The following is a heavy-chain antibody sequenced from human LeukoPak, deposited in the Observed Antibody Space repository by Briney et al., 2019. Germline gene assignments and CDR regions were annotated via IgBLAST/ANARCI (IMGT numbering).Heavy chain of an antibody. CDR1: GYTFTSYD. J-gene: IGHJ5*02. CDR3: ATIAARPNWFDP. CDR2: MNPNSGNT. V-gene: IGHV1-8*01. Sequence: ASVKVSCKASGYTFTSYDINGVRQATGQGFEWMGWMNPNSGNTGYAQKFQGRVTMTRNTSISTAYMELSSLRSEDTAVYYCATIAARPNWFDPWGQGTLVTASS. D-gene: IGHD6-6*01.